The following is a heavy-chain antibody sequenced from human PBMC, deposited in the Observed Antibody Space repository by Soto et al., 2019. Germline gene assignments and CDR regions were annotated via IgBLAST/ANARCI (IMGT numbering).Heavy chain of an antibody. CDR1: GDSISSGY. CDR3: TRAFSDSVGFGVDP. Sequence: QVHLQESGPGLVKPSETLSLTCSVSGDSISSGYWTWIRQPPRRGLEWIGFMYFGGSFNYNPSLASRVIFSVDTSKNQLSLKLTSVTAADTAIYYCTRAFSDSVGFGVDPWGQGAQVTVSS. J-gene: IGHJ5*02. CDR2: MYFGGSF. V-gene: IGHV4-59*01. D-gene: IGHD2-15*01.